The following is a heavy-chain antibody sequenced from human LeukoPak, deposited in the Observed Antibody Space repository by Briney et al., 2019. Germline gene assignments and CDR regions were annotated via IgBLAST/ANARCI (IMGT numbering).Heavy chain of an antibody. Sequence: SETLSLTCTVSGGSISTYYWSWIRQPPGKGLEWIGYLYYSGSTNYNPSLESRVTMSVDTSKNQFSLKLTSVTAADTAVYYCARLGVASRGYSFGPDYWGQGTLVTVSS. CDR3: ARLGVASRGYSFGPDY. CDR1: GGSISTYY. V-gene: IGHV4-59*08. D-gene: IGHD5-18*01. CDR2: LYYSGST. J-gene: IGHJ4*02.